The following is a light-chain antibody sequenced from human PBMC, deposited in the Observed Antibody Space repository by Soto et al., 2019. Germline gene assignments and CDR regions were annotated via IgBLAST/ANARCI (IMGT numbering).Light chain of an antibody. J-gene: IGLJ2*01. CDR2: EVS. CDR1: SSDVGGYKY. CDR3: TSYTGSSTLVV. Sequence: QSALTQPASVSGSPGQSITISCTGTSSDVGGYKYVSWYQHHPGKAPKVMIYEVSNRPSGVSNRFSGSKSGNTASLTISGLQAEDEADYYCTSYTGSSTLVVFGGGTKLTVL. V-gene: IGLV2-14*01.